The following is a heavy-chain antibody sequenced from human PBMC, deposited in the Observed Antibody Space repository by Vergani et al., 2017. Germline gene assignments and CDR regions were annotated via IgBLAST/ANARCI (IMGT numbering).Heavy chain of an antibody. V-gene: IGHV3-21*01. Sequence: EVQVVESGGGLIKPGGSLRLSCVVSGITFKNAWINWVRQAPGKGLEWVSSISSSSSYIYYADSVKGRFTISRDNAKNSLYLQMNSLRAEDTAVYYCARDYDFWSGYYRGHFDYWGQGTLVTVSS. J-gene: IGHJ4*02. CDR3: ARDYDFWSGYYRGHFDY. CDR1: GITFKNAW. D-gene: IGHD3-3*01. CDR2: ISSSSSYI.